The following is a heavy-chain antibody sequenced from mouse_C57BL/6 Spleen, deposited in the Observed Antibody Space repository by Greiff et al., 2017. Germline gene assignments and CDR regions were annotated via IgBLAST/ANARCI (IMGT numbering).Heavy chain of an antibody. Sequence: EVQLQQSGPELVKPGASVKMSCKASGYTFTDYNMPWVKPSHGKSLEWIGYINPNNGSTSYNQKFKGKATLTVNKSSSTAYMELRSLTSEESAVYYCAYSNDVAWFAYWGQGTLVTVSA. D-gene: IGHD2-12*01. V-gene: IGHV1-22*01. CDR1: GYTFTDYN. J-gene: IGHJ3*01. CDR2: INPNNGST. CDR3: AYSNDVAWFAY.